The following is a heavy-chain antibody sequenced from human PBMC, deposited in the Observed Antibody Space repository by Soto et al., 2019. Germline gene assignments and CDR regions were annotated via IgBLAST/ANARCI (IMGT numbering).Heavy chain of an antibody. J-gene: IGHJ4*02. D-gene: IGHD6-13*01. CDR1: GGSFSGYY. CDR3: ARVVAAA. Sequence: SETLSLTCAVYGGSFSGYYWSWIRQPPGKGLEWIGEINHSGSTNYNPSLKSRVTISVDTSKNQFSLKLSSVTAADTAVYYCARVVAAAWGQGTLVTVS. V-gene: IGHV4-34*01. CDR2: INHSGST.